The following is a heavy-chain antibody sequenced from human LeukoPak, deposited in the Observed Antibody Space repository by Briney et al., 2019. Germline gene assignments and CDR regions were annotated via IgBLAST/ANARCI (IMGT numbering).Heavy chain of an antibody. CDR1: GGSFSGYY. V-gene: IGHV4-34*01. D-gene: IGHD3-22*01. Sequence: SETLSLTCAVYGGSFSGYYWSWIRQPPGKGLEWIGEINHSGSTNYNPSLKSRVTISVDTSKNQFSLKLSSVTAADTAVYYCGRVRYDSSGYYYLRLFDYWGRGTLVTVSS. J-gene: IGHJ4*02. CDR3: GRVRYDSSGYYYLRLFDY. CDR2: INHSGST.